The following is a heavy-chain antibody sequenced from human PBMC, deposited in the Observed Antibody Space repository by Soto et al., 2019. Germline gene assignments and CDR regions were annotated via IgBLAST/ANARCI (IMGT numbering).Heavy chain of an antibody. V-gene: IGHV3-7*01. CDR3: ARDREGATTSWYPGYYYGMDV. D-gene: IGHD1-26*01. J-gene: IGHJ6*02. CDR1: GFTFSSYW. Sequence: PGGSLRLSCAASGFTFSSYWMSWVRQAPGKGLEWVANIKQDGSEKYYVDSVKGRFTISRDNAKNSLYLQMNSLRAEDTAVYYCARDREGATTSWYPGYYYGMDVWGQGTTVTVSS. CDR2: IKQDGSEK.